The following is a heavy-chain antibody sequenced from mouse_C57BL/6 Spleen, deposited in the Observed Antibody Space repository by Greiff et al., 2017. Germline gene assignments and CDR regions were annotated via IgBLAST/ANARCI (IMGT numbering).Heavy chain of an antibody. CDR2: IYPRSGNT. CDR1: GYTFTSYG. CDR3: ARWNYYGSRGAMDY. D-gene: IGHD1-1*01. V-gene: IGHV1-81*01. Sequence: QVQLQQSGAELARPGASVKLSCKASGYTFTSYGISWVKQRTGQGLEWIGEIYPRSGNTYYNEKFKGKAALTAAKSSRTAYMELRSLTSEDSAVYFCARWNYYGSRGAMDYWGQGTTVTVSS. J-gene: IGHJ4*01.